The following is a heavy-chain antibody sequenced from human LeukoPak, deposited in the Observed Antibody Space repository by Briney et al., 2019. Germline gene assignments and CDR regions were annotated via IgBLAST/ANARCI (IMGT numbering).Heavy chain of an antibody. J-gene: IGHJ4*02. V-gene: IGHV3-23*01. CDR2: ISGSGGST. D-gene: IGHD2-15*01. CDR1: GFTFSSYS. CDR3: AKRRSGSCYS. Sequence: GGSLRLSCAASGFTFSSYSMNWVRQAPGKWLEWVSAISGSGGSTYYADSVKGRFTISRDNSKNTLYLQMNSLRAEDTAVYYCAKRRSGSCYSWGQGTLVTVSS.